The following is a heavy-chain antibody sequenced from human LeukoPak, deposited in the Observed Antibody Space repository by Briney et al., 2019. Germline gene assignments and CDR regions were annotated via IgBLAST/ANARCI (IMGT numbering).Heavy chain of an antibody. V-gene: IGHV3-7*01. CDR3: AEGTTG. CDR2: INQDGSGK. Sequence: GGSLRLSCATSGFTFSRHWMSWVRQAPGKGLEWVANINQDGSGKYYVDSVKGRLTISRDNAKNSLYPQMNSLRSEDTAIYYCAEGTTGWGQGTLVTVSS. D-gene: IGHD1-1*01. J-gene: IGHJ1*01. CDR1: GFTFSRHW.